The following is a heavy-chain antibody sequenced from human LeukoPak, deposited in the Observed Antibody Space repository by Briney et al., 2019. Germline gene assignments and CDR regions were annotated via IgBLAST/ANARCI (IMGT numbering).Heavy chain of an antibody. CDR3: ARPDHGGTDY. D-gene: IGHD4-23*01. Sequence: SETLSLTCTVSGGSISSSSYYWGWIRQPPGKGLEWIGSIYYSGSTYYNLSLKSRVTISVDTSKNQFSLKLSSVTAADTAVYYCARPDHGGTDYWGQGTLVTVSS. CDR1: GGSISSSSYY. CDR2: IYYSGST. J-gene: IGHJ4*02. V-gene: IGHV4-39*01.